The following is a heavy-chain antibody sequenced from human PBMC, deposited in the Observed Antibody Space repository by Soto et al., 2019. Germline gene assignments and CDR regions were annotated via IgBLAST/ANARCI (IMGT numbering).Heavy chain of an antibody. CDR2: ISYDGSNK. D-gene: IGHD3-16*01. V-gene: IGHV3-30*18. Sequence: GGSLRLSCAASGFTFSSYGMHWVRQAPGKGLEWVAVISYDGSNKYYADSVKGRFTISRDNSKNTLYLQMNSLRAEDTAVYYCAKWYQPLRGGFDYWGQGTLVTVSS. J-gene: IGHJ4*02. CDR3: AKWYQPLRGGFDY. CDR1: GFTFSSYG.